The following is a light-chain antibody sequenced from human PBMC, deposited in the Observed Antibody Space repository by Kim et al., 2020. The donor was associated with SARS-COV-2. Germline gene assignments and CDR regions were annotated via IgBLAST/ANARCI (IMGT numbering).Light chain of an antibody. J-gene: IGKJ2*01. Sequence: SASVGDRVTITCQASQDISNYLNWYRQKPGKAPKLLINDASNLETGVPSRFSGSGSGTNFTFTISSLQPEDIATYYCQQYDSLPPTFGQGTKLEI. CDR3: QQYDSLPPT. CDR2: DAS. CDR1: QDISNY. V-gene: IGKV1-33*01.